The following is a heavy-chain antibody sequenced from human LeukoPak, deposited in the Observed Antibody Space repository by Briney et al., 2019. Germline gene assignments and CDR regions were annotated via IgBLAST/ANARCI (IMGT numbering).Heavy chain of an antibody. V-gene: IGHV1-2*06. CDR1: GYTFTGYY. CDR2: INPNSGGT. Sequence: ASVKVSCKASGYTFTGYYMHWVRQAPGQGLEWMGRINPNSGGTNYAQKLQGRVTMTTDTSTSTAYMELRSLRSDDTAVYYCARDLVGLRSSGWYFDHWGQGTLVTVSS. J-gene: IGHJ4*02. CDR3: ARDLVGLRSSGWYFDH. D-gene: IGHD6-19*01.